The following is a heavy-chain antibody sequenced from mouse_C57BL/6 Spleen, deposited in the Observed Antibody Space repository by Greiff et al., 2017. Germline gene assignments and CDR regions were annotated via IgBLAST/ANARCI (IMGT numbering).Heavy chain of an antibody. CDR1: GYTFTSYW. Sequence: QVQLQQSGAELVKPGASVKLSCKASGYTFTSYWMHWVKQRPGRGLEWIGRIDPNSGGTKYNEKFKSKATLTVDKPSSTAYMQLSSLTSEDSAVYYCARSLYGNYDGWYFDVWGTGTTVTVSS. J-gene: IGHJ1*03. CDR3: ARSLYGNYDGWYFDV. V-gene: IGHV1-72*01. D-gene: IGHD2-1*01. CDR2: IDPNSGGT.